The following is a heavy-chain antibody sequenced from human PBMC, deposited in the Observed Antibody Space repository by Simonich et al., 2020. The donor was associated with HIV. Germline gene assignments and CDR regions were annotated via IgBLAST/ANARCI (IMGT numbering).Heavy chain of an antibody. Sequence: QVQLVQSGAEVKKPGASVKVSCKASGYTFTNYGISWVRQAPGQGLGWMGWRSATNGNTTYAQNLQGRVTMTTDTSTSTAYMELRSLRSDDTAVYYCARLIVGATYFDYWGQGTLVTVSS. D-gene: IGHD1-26*01. CDR1: GYTFTNYG. J-gene: IGHJ4*02. CDR2: RSATNGNT. V-gene: IGHV1-18*01. CDR3: ARLIVGATYFDY.